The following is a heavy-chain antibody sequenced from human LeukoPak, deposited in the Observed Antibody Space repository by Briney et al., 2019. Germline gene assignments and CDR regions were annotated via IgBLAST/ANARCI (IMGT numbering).Heavy chain of an antibody. J-gene: IGHJ4*02. V-gene: IGHV3-20*04. D-gene: IGHD3-22*01. CDR3: ARGGANYYDSSGWLDC. CDR2: FNWNGGST. Sequence: PGGSLRLSCAASGFTFDDYGMNWVRQAPGKGLEWVSGFNWNGGSTDYADSVKGRFTISRDNAKNSLYLQMNSLRAEDTALYYCARGGANYYDSSGWLDCWGQGTLVTVSS. CDR1: GFTFDDYG.